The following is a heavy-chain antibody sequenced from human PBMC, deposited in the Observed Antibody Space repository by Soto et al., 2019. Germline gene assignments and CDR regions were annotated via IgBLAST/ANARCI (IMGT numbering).Heavy chain of an antibody. CDR1: GFTFSSYA. D-gene: IGHD6-13*01. J-gene: IGHJ6*02. CDR3: AREDSSSWHYYYGMDV. Sequence: GGSLRLSCAAPGFTFSSYAMPRVRQAPGKGVEWVALISYDGSDKDYTDSVTGRFTISRDNSRNTLFLQMNSLRAEDTAVYYCAREDSSSWHYYYGMDVWGQGTTVTVSS. CDR2: ISYDGSDK. V-gene: IGHV3-30-3*01.